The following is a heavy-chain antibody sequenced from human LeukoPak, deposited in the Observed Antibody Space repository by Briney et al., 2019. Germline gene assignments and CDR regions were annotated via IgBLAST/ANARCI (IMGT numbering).Heavy chain of an antibody. CDR1: GYTFTSYA. Sequence: ASVKVSCKASGYTFTSYAMHWVRQAPGQRLEWMGWINAGNGNTKYSQEFQGRVTITRDTSASTAYMELSSLRSEDMAVYYCARGKYSYGHSQCDYWGQGTLVTVSS. CDR2: INAGNGNT. D-gene: IGHD5-18*01. V-gene: IGHV1-3*03. CDR3: ARGKYSYGHSQCDY. J-gene: IGHJ4*02.